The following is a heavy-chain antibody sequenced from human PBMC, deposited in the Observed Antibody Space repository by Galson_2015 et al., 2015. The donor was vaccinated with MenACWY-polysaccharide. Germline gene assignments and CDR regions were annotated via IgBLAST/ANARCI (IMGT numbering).Heavy chain of an antibody. V-gene: IGHV3-23*01. Sequence: SLRLSCAASGFTFSSHAMSWVRQAPGKGLEWVSVITDSGGSTYYADSVKGRFTISRDNSKNTLYLQMNSLRAEDTAVYYCAREYYGWGSFWPWGQGTLVIISS. J-gene: IGHJ4*02. CDR3: AREYYGWGSFWP. D-gene: IGHD3-10*01. CDR1: GFTFSSHA. CDR2: ITDSGGST.